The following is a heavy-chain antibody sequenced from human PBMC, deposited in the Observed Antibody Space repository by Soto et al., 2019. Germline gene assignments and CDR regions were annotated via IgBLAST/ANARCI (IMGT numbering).Heavy chain of an antibody. CDR1: GFTFSNYA. V-gene: IGHV3-23*01. CDR3: ARDPLGYCRGGKCNDWFDP. CDR2: ISGSGGST. D-gene: IGHD2-15*01. Sequence: GGSLRLSCAASGFTFSNYAMSWVRQPPGKGLQWVSAISGSGGSTYYADSVKGRFTISRDNSKNTLYLQMNSLRAEDTAVYYCARDPLGYCRGGKCNDWFDPWGQGTLVTVSS. J-gene: IGHJ5*02.